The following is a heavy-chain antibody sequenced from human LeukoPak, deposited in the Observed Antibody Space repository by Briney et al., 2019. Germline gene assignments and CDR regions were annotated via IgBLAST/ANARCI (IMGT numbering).Heavy chain of an antibody. D-gene: IGHD3-10*01. Sequence: PGGSLRLSCAVSGITLSTYGMSWVRQAPGKGLEWVAGISGSGGGTHYADSVKGRFTISRDNPKNTLHLQMNSLRAEDTAVYFCAKRGVVIRVILVGFHKEAYYFDSWGQGALVTVSS. J-gene: IGHJ4*02. CDR1: GITLSTYG. CDR2: ISGSGGGT. CDR3: AKRGVVIRVILVGFHKEAYYFDS. V-gene: IGHV3-23*01.